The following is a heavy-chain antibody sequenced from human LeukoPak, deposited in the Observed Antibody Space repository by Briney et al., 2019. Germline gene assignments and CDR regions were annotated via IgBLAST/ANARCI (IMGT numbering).Heavy chain of an antibody. CDR2: ISQDGSKK. D-gene: IGHD2-2*01. J-gene: IGHJ4*02. V-gene: IGHV3-30-3*01. Sequence: GRSLRLSCAASGFTFSSYSMHWVRQAPGRGLESVAVISQDGSKKYYAGSVKGRFTISRDNDKNSVYLQMSSLRDEDTAVYFCTRGRYQLLGPNDSWGQGSLVTVSS. CDR3: TRGRYQLLGPNDS. CDR1: GFTFSSYS.